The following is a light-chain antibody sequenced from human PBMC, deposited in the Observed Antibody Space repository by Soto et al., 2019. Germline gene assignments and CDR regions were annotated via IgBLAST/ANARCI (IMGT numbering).Light chain of an antibody. CDR1: QSVRILY. Sequence: EIVLTQSPGTLSLSPGERATLSCRASQSVRILYLAWYQQKPGQAPRLLLYGASNRATGVPDRFSVSGSGTDFTLTISRLEPEDFAVYYCQQFGDSPYTFGQGTKLEIK. J-gene: IGKJ2*01. CDR2: GAS. CDR3: QQFGDSPYT. V-gene: IGKV3-20*01.